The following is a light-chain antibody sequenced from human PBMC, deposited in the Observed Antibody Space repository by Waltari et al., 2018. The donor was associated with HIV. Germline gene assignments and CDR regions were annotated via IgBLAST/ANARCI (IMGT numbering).Light chain of an antibody. J-gene: IGKJ1*01. CDR1: QILLDTSNNKNY. CDR2: WAS. Sequence: DFVVTQSPDSLAVSLGERATFNCKSSQILLDTSNNKNYLACYQQKPGQPPKRLIYWASTRESVVPDRFSGSESGTNFSLTITNLQAEDVAVYYCQQHYRVPWTFGQGTKVEIK. V-gene: IGKV4-1*01. CDR3: QQHYRVPWT.